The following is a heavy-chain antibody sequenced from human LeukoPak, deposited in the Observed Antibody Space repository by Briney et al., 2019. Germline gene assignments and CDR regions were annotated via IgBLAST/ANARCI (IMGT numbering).Heavy chain of an antibody. CDR1: GFTFTNYG. CDR3: TTFDM. J-gene: IGHJ3*02. V-gene: IGHV3-30*03. CDR2: ISSDGSNK. Sequence: PGGSLRLSCAASGFTFTNYGIHWVRLAPGKGLEWVAVISSDGSNKHYADPVKGRFTISRDDSKNTLYLQMNSLRVDDTALYYCTTFDMWGKGQWSPSLQ.